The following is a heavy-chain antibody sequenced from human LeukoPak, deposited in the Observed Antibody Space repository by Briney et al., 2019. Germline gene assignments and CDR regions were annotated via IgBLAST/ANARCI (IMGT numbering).Heavy chain of an antibody. V-gene: IGHV4-30-4*01. CDR1: GGCISSGDYY. CDR2: IFYSEST. D-gene: IGHD3-3*01. Sequence: SETLSLTCTVSGGCISSGDYYWSWLRQPPGKGLEWFGYIFYSESTYYNPSLKSRVTISVDTSKNQFALKLSSVTAADTAVYYCARASPDFWSGYQNKKFDYWGQGTLVTVSS. J-gene: IGHJ4*02. CDR3: ARASPDFWSGYQNKKFDY.